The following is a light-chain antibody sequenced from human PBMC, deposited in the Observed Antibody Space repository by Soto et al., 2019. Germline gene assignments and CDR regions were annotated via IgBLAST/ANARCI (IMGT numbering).Light chain of an antibody. CDR1: SSDVGGYNY. CDR2: DVI. J-gene: IGLJ1*01. V-gene: IGLV2-8*01. CDR3: SSYAGSTNFV. Sequence: QSALTQLPSASGSPGQSVTISCTGTSSDVGGYNYVSWYQQHPGKAPRLMIYDVIKRPSGVPGRFSGSKSGNTASLTVSGLQAEDEADYYCSSYAGSTNFVFGPGTKLTVL.